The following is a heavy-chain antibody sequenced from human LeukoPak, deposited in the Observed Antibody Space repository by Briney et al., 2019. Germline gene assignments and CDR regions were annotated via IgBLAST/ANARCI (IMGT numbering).Heavy chain of an antibody. Sequence: GASVNVSCKASAYSITAYYMYWVRQAPAQGLEWMGWINPKSGGTNYAQKFQGRVTMTRDTSINTAYMDLSRLTSDDTAMYYCARGPSSDSRGLDYFDYWGQGTLVTVSS. CDR2: INPKSGGT. CDR1: AYSITAYY. J-gene: IGHJ4*02. D-gene: IGHD3-22*01. V-gene: IGHV1-2*02. CDR3: ARGPSSDSRGLDYFDY.